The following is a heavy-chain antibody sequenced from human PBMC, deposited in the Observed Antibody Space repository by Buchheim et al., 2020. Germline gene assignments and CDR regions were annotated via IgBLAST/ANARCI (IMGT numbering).Heavy chain of an antibody. CDR2: IYYSGST. Sequence: QLQLQESGPGLVKPSETLSLTCTVSDGSISSSSYYWGWIRQPPGKGLEWIGSIYYSGSTYYNPSLKSRVTISVDTSKNQSSLKLSSVTAADTAVYYCARQAPKLRDLFDYWGQGTL. CDR1: DGSISSSSYY. V-gene: IGHV4-39*01. J-gene: IGHJ4*02. D-gene: IGHD3-16*01. CDR3: ARQAPKLRDLFDY.